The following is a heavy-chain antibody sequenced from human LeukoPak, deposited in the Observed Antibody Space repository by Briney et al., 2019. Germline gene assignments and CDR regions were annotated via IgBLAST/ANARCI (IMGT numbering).Heavy chain of an antibody. D-gene: IGHD1-7*01. V-gene: IGHV1-69*01. J-gene: IGHJ5*02. CDR3: ARSQLELRPEGQGWFDP. CDR2: IIPIFGTA. Sequence: GSSVKVSCKASGGTFSSYAISWVRQAPGQGLEWMGGIIPIFGTANYAQKFQGRVTITADESTSTAYMELSSLRSEDMAVYYCARSQLELRPEGQGWFDPWGQGTLVTVSS. CDR1: GGTFSSYA.